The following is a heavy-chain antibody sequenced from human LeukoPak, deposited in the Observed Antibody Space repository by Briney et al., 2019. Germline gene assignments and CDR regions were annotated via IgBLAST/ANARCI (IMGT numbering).Heavy chain of an antibody. J-gene: IGHJ5*02. V-gene: IGHV4-31*03. CDR1: GGSISSGDYY. Sequence: SETLSLTCTVSGGSISSGDYYWSWIRQHPGKGLEWIGYIYYSGSTYYNPSLKSRVTISIDRSKNQFSLKLSSVTAADTAVYYCAREGWEFKSSRGDWFDPWGQGTLVTVSS. CDR2: IYYSGST. D-gene: IGHD1-26*01. CDR3: AREGWEFKSSRGDWFDP.